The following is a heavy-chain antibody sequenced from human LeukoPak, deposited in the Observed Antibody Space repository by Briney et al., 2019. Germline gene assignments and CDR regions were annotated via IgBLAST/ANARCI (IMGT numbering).Heavy chain of an antibody. CDR3: AKDLPRQATGGSNWFDP. CDR1: GFTFSSYA. J-gene: IGHJ5*02. V-gene: IGHV3-23*01. Sequence: QPGGSLRLSCAASGFTFSSYAMSWVRQAPGKGLEWVSAISGSGGSTYYADSVKGRFTISRDNSKNTLYLQMNSLRAEDTAVYYCAKDLPRQATGGSNWFDPWGQGTLVTVSS. D-gene: IGHD3-16*01. CDR2: ISGSGGST.